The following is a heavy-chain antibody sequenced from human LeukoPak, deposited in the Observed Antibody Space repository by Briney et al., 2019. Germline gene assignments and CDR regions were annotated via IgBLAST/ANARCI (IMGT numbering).Heavy chain of an antibody. V-gene: IGHV3-48*02. J-gene: IGHJ5*02. Sequence: PGGSLRLSCAASGFSFSEYDMTWVRQAPGKGLEWVSYISSSSSIIHYADSVKGRFTISRDNVKKSLFLQMNSLRDEDTAFYYCTRVATVTTNNWFDPWGQGILVTVSP. D-gene: IGHD4-17*01. CDR3: TRVATVTTNNWFDP. CDR1: GFSFSEYD. CDR2: ISSSSSII.